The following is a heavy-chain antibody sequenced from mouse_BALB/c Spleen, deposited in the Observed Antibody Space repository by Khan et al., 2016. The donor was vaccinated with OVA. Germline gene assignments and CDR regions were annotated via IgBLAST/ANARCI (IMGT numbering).Heavy chain of an antibody. V-gene: IGHV5-9-3*01. J-gene: IGHJ4*01. CDR3: ARQAIYDDYFLSAIDF. CDR1: GFTFSRYA. CDR2: INSGGSFT. D-gene: IGHD2-3*01. Sequence: EVELVESGGGLVKPGGSLKLSCAASGFTFSRYAMSWVRQTPEKRLEWVATINSGGSFTYYPDSVKGRFTISRDKAKNTLFLQMSSQRSEDTAMYYCARQAIYDDYFLSAIDFLGQGTSLTVSS.